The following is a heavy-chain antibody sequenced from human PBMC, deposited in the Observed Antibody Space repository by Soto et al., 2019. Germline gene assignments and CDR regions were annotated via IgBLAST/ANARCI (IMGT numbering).Heavy chain of an antibody. J-gene: IGHJ6*02. CDR1: GFTFSDHF. Sequence: EVQLVESGGGLVQPGGSLRLSCAASGFTFSDHFMDWVRQAPGKGLEWVGRIASRAESYTTGYAASVKGRFTISRDDSKNSLYLQMNSLKTEDTAVYYCGRGFCTGSSCPRVHYGLDVWGQGTTVTVSS. D-gene: IGHD2-2*01. CDR3: GRGFCTGSSCPRVHYGLDV. V-gene: IGHV3-72*01. CDR2: IASRAESYTT.